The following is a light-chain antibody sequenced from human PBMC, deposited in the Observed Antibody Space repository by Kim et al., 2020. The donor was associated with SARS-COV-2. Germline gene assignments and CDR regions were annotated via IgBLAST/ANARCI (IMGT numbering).Light chain of an antibody. CDR2: EAS. CDR1: QSVSSY. V-gene: IGKV3-11*01. CDR3: QQRSNWPPLT. Sequence: SPRERATLSGRASQSVSSYLAWYQQKPGQAPRLLIDEASNRATGIPARFSGSGSGTDFTLTISSLEPEDFAVYYCQQRSNWPPLTFGGGTKVDIK. J-gene: IGKJ4*01.